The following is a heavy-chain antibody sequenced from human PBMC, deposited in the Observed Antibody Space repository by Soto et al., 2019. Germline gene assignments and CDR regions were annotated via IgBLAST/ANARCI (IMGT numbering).Heavy chain of an antibody. V-gene: IGHV1-18*01. CDR2: ISAYNGNT. J-gene: IGHJ5*02. CDR3: ARLSGGPYSSSWYENWFDP. Sequence: QVQLVQSGAEVKKPGASVKVSCKASGYTFTSYSISWVRQAPGQGLEWMGWISAYNGNTNYAQKLQGRVTMTTDTSTSTAYMELRSLRSDDTAVYYCARLSGGPYSSSWYENWFDPWGQGTLVTVSS. D-gene: IGHD6-13*01. CDR1: GYTFTSYS.